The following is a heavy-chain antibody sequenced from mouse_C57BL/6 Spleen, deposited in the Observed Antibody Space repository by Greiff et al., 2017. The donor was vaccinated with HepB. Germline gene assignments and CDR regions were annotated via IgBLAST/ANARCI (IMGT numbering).Heavy chain of an antibody. Sequence: VQLQQPGAELVKPGASVKMSCKASGYTFTSYWITWVKQRPGQGLEWIGDIYPGSGSTNYNEKFKSKATLTVDTSSSTAYMQLSSLTSEDSAVYYCARVGYYSNYFDYWGQGTTLTVSS. CDR2: IYPGSGST. D-gene: IGHD2-5*01. V-gene: IGHV1-55*01. CDR3: ARVGYYSNYFDY. J-gene: IGHJ2*01. CDR1: GYTFTSYW.